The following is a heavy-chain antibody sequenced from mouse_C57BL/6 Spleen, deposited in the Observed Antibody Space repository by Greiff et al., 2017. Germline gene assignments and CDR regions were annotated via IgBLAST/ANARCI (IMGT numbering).Heavy chain of an antibody. D-gene: IGHD2-5*01. CDR2: IYPGSGST. CDR1: GYTFTSYW. V-gene: IGHV1-55*01. Sequence: QVQLQQPGAELVKPGASVKMSCKASGYTFTSYWITWVKQRPGQGLEWIGDIYPGSGSTNYNEKFKSKATLTVDTSSSTAYMQLSSLTSEDSAVYYGARVYAYYSNYWFADWGQGTLVTVAA. CDR3: ARVYAYYSNYWFAD. J-gene: IGHJ3*01.